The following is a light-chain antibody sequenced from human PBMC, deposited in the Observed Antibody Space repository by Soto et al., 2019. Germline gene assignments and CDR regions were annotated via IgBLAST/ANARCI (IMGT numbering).Light chain of an antibody. V-gene: IGKV1-5*01. Sequence: IQMTMSASDLPGYVSDRVTITCRASQTISSWLAWYQQKPGKAPKLLIYAASSLQSGVPSRFSGSGSGTEFTLTSSRLQSEDIAVDDGQQDNNWPRTVGQGTKV. CDR2: AAS. CDR1: QTISSW. J-gene: IGKJ1*01. CDR3: QQDNNWPRT.